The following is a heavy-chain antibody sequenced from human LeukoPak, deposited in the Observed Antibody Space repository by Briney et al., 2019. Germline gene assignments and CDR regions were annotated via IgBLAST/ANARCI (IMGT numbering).Heavy chain of an antibody. Sequence: PKASVKVSCKASGYTFTSYFMHWVRQAPGQGFEWMGTVNPNDGSTSYAQKFQGRVTLTRDTSTSTVYMELSSLRSEDTAVYYCAREIRRSSDYWGQGTLVTVSS. CDR1: GYTFTSYF. CDR2: VNPNDGST. CDR3: AREIRRSSDY. D-gene: IGHD3-10*01. J-gene: IGHJ4*02. V-gene: IGHV1-46*01.